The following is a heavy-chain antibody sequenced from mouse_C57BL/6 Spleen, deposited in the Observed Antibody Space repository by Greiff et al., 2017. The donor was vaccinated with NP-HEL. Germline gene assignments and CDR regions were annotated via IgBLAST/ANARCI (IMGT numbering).Heavy chain of an antibody. V-gene: IGHV1-7*01. CDR1: GYTFTSYW. CDR3: ARSTTVVASFDY. D-gene: IGHD1-1*01. J-gene: IGHJ2*01. CDR2: INPSSGYT. Sequence: VQLQQPGAELVRPGTSVKLSCKASGYTFTSYWMHWVKQRPGQGLEWIGYINPSSGYTKYNQKFKDKATLTADKSSSTAYMQLSSLTYEDSAVYYCARSTTVVASFDYWGQGTTLTVSS.